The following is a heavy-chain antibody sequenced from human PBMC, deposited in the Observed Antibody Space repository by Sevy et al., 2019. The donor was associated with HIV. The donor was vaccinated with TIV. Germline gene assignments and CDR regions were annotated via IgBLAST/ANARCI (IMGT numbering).Heavy chain of an antibody. CDR2: ISYSGRT. CDR3: ARANAYLASDAFDI. V-gene: IGHV4-31*03. J-gene: IGHJ3*02. D-gene: IGHD1-26*01. CDR1: GGSISSLNYY. Sequence: SETLSLTCTDSGGSISSLNYYWSWIRQHPGKGLEWIGYISYSGRTYYNPSLKSRVTISVDTSKNQFSLKLSSVTAADTAVYYCARANAYLASDAFDIWGQGTLVTVSS.